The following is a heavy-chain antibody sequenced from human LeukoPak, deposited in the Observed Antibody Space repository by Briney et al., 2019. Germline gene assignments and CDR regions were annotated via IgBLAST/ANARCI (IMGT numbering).Heavy chain of an antibody. Sequence: SETLSLTCAVYGGSFSGYFWSWIRQPPGKGLEWIGEVNHSGRTNYNPSLTSRVTISVDPSKSQFSLNLRSVTAADTAVYYCARGQFQRDYWGQGTLVIVSS. CDR1: GGSFSGYF. CDR3: ARGQFQRDY. CDR2: VNHSGRT. J-gene: IGHJ4*02. V-gene: IGHV4-34*01.